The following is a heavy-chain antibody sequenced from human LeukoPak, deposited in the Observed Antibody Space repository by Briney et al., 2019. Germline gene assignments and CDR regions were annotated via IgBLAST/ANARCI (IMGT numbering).Heavy chain of an antibody. CDR1: GGTFSSYA. D-gene: IGHD6-13*01. J-gene: IGHJ4*02. V-gene: IGHV1-2*02. CDR3: AREGGHLAAAGIGDY. CDR2: INPNSGGT. Sequence: GASVKVSCKASGGTFSSYAISWVRQAPGQGLEWMGWINPNSGGTNYAQKFQGRVTMTRDTSISTAYMELSRLRSDDTAVYYCAREGGHLAAAGIGDYWGQGTLVTVSS.